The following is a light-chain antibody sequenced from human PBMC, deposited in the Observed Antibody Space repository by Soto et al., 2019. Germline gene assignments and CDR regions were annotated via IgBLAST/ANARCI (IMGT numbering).Light chain of an antibody. CDR2: DAS. J-gene: IGKJ1*01. V-gene: IGKV3-11*01. Sequence: ESVLRQSPGTLSLSPGERATLSCRASQSMGSNVAWYQQKPGQAPRLLIYDASNRAAGIPARFSGSGSGTDFTLTISSLQPEDFAPYYCLHDHNHPRPFGQRTKVDI. CDR3: LHDHNHPRP. CDR1: QSMGSN.